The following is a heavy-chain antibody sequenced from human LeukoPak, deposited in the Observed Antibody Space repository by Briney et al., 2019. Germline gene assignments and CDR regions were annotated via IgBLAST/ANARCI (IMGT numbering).Heavy chain of an antibody. CDR2: INPNSGGT. D-gene: IGHD3-22*01. CDR3: ASLPYYYDSSGYRDAFDI. J-gene: IGHJ3*02. CDR1: GYTFTGYY. Sequence: ASVKVSCKASGYTFTGYYMHWVRQAPGQGLEWMGWINPNSGGTSYEQKFQGRVTMIRDTSISTDYMELSRLRSDDTAVYYCASLPYYYDSSGYRDAFDIWGQGTMVTVSS. V-gene: IGHV1-2*02.